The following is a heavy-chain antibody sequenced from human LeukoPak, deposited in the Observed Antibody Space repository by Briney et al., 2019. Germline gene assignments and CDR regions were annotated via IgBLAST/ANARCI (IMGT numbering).Heavy chain of an antibody. D-gene: IGHD6-13*01. Sequence: GGSLRLSCAASGFTVSSNYMSWVRQAPGKGLEWVSIIYSGGTTYYADSVEGRFTISRDNSKNTLYLQMNSLRAEDTAVYYCARVGSSSLLNAFDIWGQGTMVTVSS. CDR1: GFTVSSNY. CDR2: IYSGGTT. V-gene: IGHV3-53*01. J-gene: IGHJ3*02. CDR3: ARVGSSSLLNAFDI.